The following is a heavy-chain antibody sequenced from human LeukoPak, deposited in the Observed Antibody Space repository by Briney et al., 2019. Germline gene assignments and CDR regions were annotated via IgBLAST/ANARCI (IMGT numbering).Heavy chain of an antibody. J-gene: IGHJ4*02. V-gene: IGHV3-53*01. CDR1: GFTVSSNY. Sequence: GGSLRLSCAASGFTVSSNYMSWVRQAPGKGLEWVSVIYSGGSTYYADSVKGRFTISRDNSKNTLYLQMNSLRAEDTAVYYCAKDFRVVSLSYYFDYWGQGTLVTVSS. D-gene: IGHD4-23*01. CDR3: AKDFRVVSLSYYFDY. CDR2: IYSGGST.